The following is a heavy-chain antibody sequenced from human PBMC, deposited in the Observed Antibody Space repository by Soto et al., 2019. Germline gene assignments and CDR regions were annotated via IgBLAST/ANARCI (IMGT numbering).Heavy chain of an antibody. D-gene: IGHD3-10*02. J-gene: IGHJ6*02. CDR1: GESLSAYY. CDR2: INQSGST. V-gene: IGHV4-34*01. Sequence: SETLSLTCAVYGESLSAYYWTWIRQPPEKGLEWIGEINQSGSTNYNPSLKSRVTMSADTSKKHFSLKVTSVTAADAAVYYCARGTVYVPFLFPCLDVWGQGTTVTVS. CDR3: ARGTVYVPFLFPCLDV.